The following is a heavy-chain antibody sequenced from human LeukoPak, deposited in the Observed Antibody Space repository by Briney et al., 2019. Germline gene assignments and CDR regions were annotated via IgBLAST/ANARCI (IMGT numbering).Heavy chain of an antibody. D-gene: IGHD5-24*01. CDR2: INPSGGST. CDR3: ARVSRDGYYRFDY. J-gene: IGHJ4*02. Sequence: ASVKVCCKASGYIIDTFYIDWVRQAPGQGLEWMGRINPSGGSTSYAQNFQDRVTMTSDTSTSTSTSTVYMELSSLRSEDTAVYYCARVSRDGYYRFDYWGQGTLVTVSS. CDR1: GYIIDTFY. V-gene: IGHV1-46*02.